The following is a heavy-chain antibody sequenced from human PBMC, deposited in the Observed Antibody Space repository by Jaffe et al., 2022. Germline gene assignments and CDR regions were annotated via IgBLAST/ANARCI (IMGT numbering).Heavy chain of an antibody. J-gene: IGHJ1*01. CDR2: IRSEGYGGTA. Sequence: EVQLVESGGALVQPGRSLRLSCATSGFKFDEFAMNWVRQAPEKGLEWVGFIRSEGYGGTADYAASVQGRFIISRDDSKNISYLQMNSLKTEDTAVYYCGRDGDRLLYFAESKAGIDYWGQGSLVTVSS. CDR1: GFKFDEFA. V-gene: IGHV3-49*04. CDR3: GRDGDRLLYFAESKAGIDY. D-gene: IGHD3-10*01.